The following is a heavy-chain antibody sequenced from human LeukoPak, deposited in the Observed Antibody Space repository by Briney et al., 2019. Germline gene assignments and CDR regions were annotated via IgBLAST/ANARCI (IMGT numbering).Heavy chain of an antibody. V-gene: IGHV1-2*02. CDR2: INPNSGGT. J-gene: IGHJ5*02. CDR3: ARSLLGGPDANNWFDP. CDR1: GYTLTGYY. Sequence: EASVKVSCKASGYTLTGYYMHWVRQAPGQGLEWLGWINPNSGGTNYAQKFQGRVNMTRDTSISTAYMELSRLRSDDTAVYYCARSLLGGPDANNWFDPWGQGTLVTVSS. D-gene: IGHD2-2*01.